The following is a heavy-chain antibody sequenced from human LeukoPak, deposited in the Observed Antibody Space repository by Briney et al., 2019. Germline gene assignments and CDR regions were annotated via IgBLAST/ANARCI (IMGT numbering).Heavy chain of an antibody. D-gene: IGHD3-10*01. J-gene: IGHJ4*02. CDR1: GFTFSSYW. CDR2: IKQDGSEK. Sequence: GGSLRLSCAASGFTFSSYWMSWVRQAPGKGLEWVANIKQDGSEKYYVDSVKGRFTISRDNAKNSLYLQMNSLRAEDTAVYYCARERFHGSGAPRYDYWGQGTLVTVSS. CDR3: ARERFHGSGAPRYDY. V-gene: IGHV3-7*01.